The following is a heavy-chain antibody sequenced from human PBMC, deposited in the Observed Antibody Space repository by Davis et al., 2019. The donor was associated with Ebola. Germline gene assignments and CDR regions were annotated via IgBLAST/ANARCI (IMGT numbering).Heavy chain of an antibody. J-gene: IGHJ4*02. CDR2: VYYSGNT. CDR3: ARHTSGSYSSYFDY. D-gene: IGHD1-26*01. V-gene: IGHV4-59*01. Sequence: MPSETLSLTCTVSGDTISNYYWSWIRQPPGKGLEWIGYVYYSGNTNYNPSLKSRVTISVDTSKSQFSLKLSSVTAADTAVYYCARHTSGSYSSYFDYWGQGTLLTVSS. CDR1: GDTISNYY.